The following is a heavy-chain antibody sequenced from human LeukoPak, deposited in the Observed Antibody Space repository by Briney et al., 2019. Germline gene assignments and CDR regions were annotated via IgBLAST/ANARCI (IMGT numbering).Heavy chain of an antibody. CDR1: GFTFSDHA. CDR2: ISYDGSNK. Sequence: PGGSLRLSCTASGFTFSDHAMHWVRQAPGKGLEWVAVISYDGSNKYYADSVKGRFTISRDNSKNTLYLQMNSLRAEDTAVYYCAKDGGYDSSGYLYYYYYGMDVWGQGTTVTVSS. J-gene: IGHJ6*02. V-gene: IGHV3-30*18. CDR3: AKDGGYDSSGYLYYYYYGMDV. D-gene: IGHD3-22*01.